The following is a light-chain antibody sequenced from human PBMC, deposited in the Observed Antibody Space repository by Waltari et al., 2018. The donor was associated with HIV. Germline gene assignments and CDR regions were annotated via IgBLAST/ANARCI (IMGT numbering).Light chain of an antibody. CDR2: LNSDGSH. J-gene: IGLJ3*02. CDR3: QTWGTGV. V-gene: IGLV4-69*01. Sequence: QLVLTQSPSASASLGASVKLTCTLRSGHSSYAIAWHQQQPEKGPRYLMKLNSDGSHSKGDGIPDRFSGSSSGAERSLTISSRQSEDEADYYCQTWGTGVFGGGTKLTVL. CDR1: SGHSSYA.